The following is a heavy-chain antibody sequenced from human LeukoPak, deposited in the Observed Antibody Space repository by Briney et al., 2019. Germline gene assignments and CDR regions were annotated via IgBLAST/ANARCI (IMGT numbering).Heavy chain of an antibody. CDR1: GGSINSGNHF. Sequence: SETLSLTCTVSGGSINSGNHFWSWIRQHPAKGLEWIVYIFYSGNTYYNPSLESRVTISVDTSKNQFSLKLNSVTAADTAVYYCAREVIAAVGTDAFDIWGQGTMVTVSS. CDR3: AREVIAAVGTDAFDI. V-gene: IGHV4-31*03. J-gene: IGHJ3*02. CDR2: IFYSGNT. D-gene: IGHD6-13*01.